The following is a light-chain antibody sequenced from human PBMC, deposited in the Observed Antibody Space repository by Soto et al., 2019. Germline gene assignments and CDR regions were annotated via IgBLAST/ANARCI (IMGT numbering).Light chain of an antibody. CDR1: QSVSSSY. CDR2: GAS. CDR3: QQYGSSPWT. J-gene: IGKJ1*01. Sequence: LTQSPGTLSLSPRESATLSCRASQSVSSSYLAGYQQKPGQAPRLLIYGASSRATGIPDRVSGSGSGTDCTLTISRLEPEDFAVYYCQQYGSSPWTFGEGTKVDIK. V-gene: IGKV3-20*01.